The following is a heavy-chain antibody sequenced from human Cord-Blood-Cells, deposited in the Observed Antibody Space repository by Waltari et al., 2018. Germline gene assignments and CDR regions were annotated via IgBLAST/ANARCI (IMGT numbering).Heavy chain of an antibody. D-gene: IGHD1-26*01. Sequence: GGGVVQPGRSLRLSCAASGFTFSSYGMHWVRQAPGKGLEWVAVIWYDGSNKYYADSVKGRFTISRDNSKNTLYLQMNSLRAEDTAVYYCARDLSNSGSYYGFGCYYGMDVWGQGTTVTVSS. J-gene: IGHJ6*02. V-gene: IGHV3-33*01. CDR2: IWYDGSNK. CDR3: ARDLSNSGSYYGFGCYYGMDV. CDR1: GFTFSSYG.